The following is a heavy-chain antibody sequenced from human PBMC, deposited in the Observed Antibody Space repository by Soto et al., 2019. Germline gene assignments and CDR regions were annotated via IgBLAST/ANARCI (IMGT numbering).Heavy chain of an antibody. J-gene: IGHJ4*02. CDR1: GDSVSSNSGA. CDR3: AREVPARYYYFDF. Sequence: KTLSLTCAISGDSVSSNSGAWDWIRQSPSRGLEWLGRTYYRSKWYTDYAVSVKSRITINPDASKNQFSLQLNSVTPEDTAVYYCAREVPARYYYFDFWGQETLVTVAS. V-gene: IGHV6-1*01. D-gene: IGHD3-9*01. CDR2: TYYRSKWYT.